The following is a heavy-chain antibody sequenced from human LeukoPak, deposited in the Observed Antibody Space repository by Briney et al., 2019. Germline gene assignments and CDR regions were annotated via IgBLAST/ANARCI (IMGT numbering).Heavy chain of an antibody. CDR3: AKDRGSSYYYGMDV. J-gene: IGHJ6*02. D-gene: IGHD3-10*01. V-gene: IGHV3-9*01. CDR2: ISWNSGSI. Sequence: GGSLRLSCAASGFTFSSYGMHWVRQAPGKGLEWVSGISWNSGSIGYADSVKGRFTISRDNAKNSLYLQMNSLRAEDTALYYCAKDRGSSYYYGMDVWGQGTTVTVSS. CDR1: GFTFSSYG.